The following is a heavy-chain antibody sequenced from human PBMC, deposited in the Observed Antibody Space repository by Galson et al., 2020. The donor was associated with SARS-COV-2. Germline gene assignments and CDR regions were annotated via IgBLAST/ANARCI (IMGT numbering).Heavy chain of an antibody. CDR2: IKSKTDGGTT. Sequence: GGSLRLSCAASGFTFSNAWMSWVRQAPGKGLEWVGRIKSKTDGGTTDYAAPVKGRFTISRDDSKNTLYLQMNSLKTEDTAVYYCTTPHYYDSSGYYYDPSGMDVWGHGTTVTVSS. CDR1: GFTFSNAW. CDR3: TTPHYYDSSGYYYDPSGMDV. D-gene: IGHD3-22*01. V-gene: IGHV3-15*01. J-gene: IGHJ6*02.